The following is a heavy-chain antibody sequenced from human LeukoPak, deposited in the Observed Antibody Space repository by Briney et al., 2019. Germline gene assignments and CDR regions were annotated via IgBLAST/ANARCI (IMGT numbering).Heavy chain of an antibody. Sequence: SETLSLTCTVSGGSISSYYWSWIRQPAGQGLEWIGRIYTSGSTNYNPSLKSRVTMSVGTSKNQFSLKLSSVTAADTAVYYCARAGGRYYGSGSRSGHNWFDPWGQGTLVTVSS. CDR2: IYTSGST. D-gene: IGHD3-10*01. CDR3: ARAGGRYYGSGSRSGHNWFDP. V-gene: IGHV4-4*07. CDR1: GGSISSYY. J-gene: IGHJ5*02.